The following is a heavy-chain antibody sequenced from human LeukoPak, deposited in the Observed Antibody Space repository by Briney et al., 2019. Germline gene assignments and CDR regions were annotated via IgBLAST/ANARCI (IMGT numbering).Heavy chain of an antibody. CDR1: GYTLTELS. CDR3: ARSYQSKQLERRRGQDYKAYYFDY. CDR2: FDPEDGET. V-gene: IGHV1-24*01. J-gene: IGHJ4*02. D-gene: IGHD1-1*01. Sequence: ASVKVSCKVSGYTLTELSMHWVRQAPGKGLEWMGGFDPEDGETIYAQKFQGRVTITADKSTSTAYMELSSPRSEDTAVYYCARSYQSKQLERRRGQDYKAYYFDYWGQGTLVTVSS.